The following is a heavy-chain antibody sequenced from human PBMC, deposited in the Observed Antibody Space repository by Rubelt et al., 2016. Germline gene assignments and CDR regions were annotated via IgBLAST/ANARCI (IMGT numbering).Heavy chain of an antibody. Sequence: EVQLVESGGGPVKPGGSLRLSCAASGFTFSSYSMNWVRQAPGKGLEWVSSISSSSSYIYYPDSVKGRFTISRDNAKNSLYLQMNSLRAEDTAVYYCAKGNPLDYWGQGTLVTVSS. V-gene: IGHV3-21*02. CDR1: GFTFSSYS. J-gene: IGHJ4*02. CDR2: ISSSSSYI. CDR3: AKGNPLDY.